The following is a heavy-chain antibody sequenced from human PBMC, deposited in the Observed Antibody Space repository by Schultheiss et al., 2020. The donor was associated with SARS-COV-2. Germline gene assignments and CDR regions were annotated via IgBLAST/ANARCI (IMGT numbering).Heavy chain of an antibody. D-gene: IGHD6-13*01. V-gene: IGHV4-34*01. CDR3: ARGIAAAGTKEFDY. CDR2: INHSGST. J-gene: IGHJ4*02. Sequence: SETLSLTCAVYGGSFSGYYWSWIRQPPGKGLEWIGEINHSGSTNYNPSLKSRVTISVDTSKNQFSLKVSSVTAADTAVYYCARGIAAAGTKEFDYWGQGTLVTVSS. CDR1: GGSFSGYY.